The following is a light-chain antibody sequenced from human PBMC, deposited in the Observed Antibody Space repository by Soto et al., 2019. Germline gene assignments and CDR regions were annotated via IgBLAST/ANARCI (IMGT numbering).Light chain of an antibody. J-gene: IGLJ1*01. CDR2: EVN. Sequence: QSVLTQPASVSGSPGQSITISCTGTISDVGSHNLVSWYQQHPDKAPKLIIYEVNERPSGVSSRFSGSKSGNTASLTVSGIQPDDEADYHCCSFAGSNPFPYVFGTGTKVTVL. CDR3: CSFAGSNPFPYV. CDR1: ISDVGSHNL. V-gene: IGLV2-23*02.